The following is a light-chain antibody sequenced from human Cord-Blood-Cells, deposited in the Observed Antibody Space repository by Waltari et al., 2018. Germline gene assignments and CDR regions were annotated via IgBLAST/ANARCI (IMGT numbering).Light chain of an antibody. V-gene: IGLV4-69*01. J-gene: IGLJ2*01. CDR2: LNSDGSH. CDR1: SGHSSYA. CDR3: QTWGTGIQV. Sequence: QLVLTQSPSASASLGASVKLTCPLLSGHSSYALAWPQQQPEKGPRYLMKLNSDGSHSKGDGIPDRFSGSSSGAERYLTISSLQSEDEADYYCQTWGTGIQVFGGGTKLTVL.